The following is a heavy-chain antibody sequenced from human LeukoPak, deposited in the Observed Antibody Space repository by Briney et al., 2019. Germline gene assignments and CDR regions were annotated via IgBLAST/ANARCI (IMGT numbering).Heavy chain of an antibody. CDR3: ARVGSSDHDAFDI. CDR2: IYYSGST. D-gene: IGHD6-6*01. CDR1: GGSISSGDYY. J-gene: IGHJ3*02. V-gene: IGHV4-30-4*08. Sequence: PSETLSLTCTVSGGSISSGDYYWSWIRQPPGKGLEWIGYIYYSGSTYYNPSLKSRVTISVDTSKNQFSLKLSSVTAADTAVYYCARVGSSDHDAFDIWGQGTMVTVSS.